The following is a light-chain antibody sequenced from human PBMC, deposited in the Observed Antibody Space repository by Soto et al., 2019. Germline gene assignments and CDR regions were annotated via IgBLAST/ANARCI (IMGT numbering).Light chain of an antibody. CDR3: QQRSDWPLT. J-gene: IGKJ4*02. V-gene: IGKV3-11*01. Sequence: EIVLTQSPATLSLSPGERATLSCRASQSVGSSLAWYQQKPGQAPRLLVYDASNRATGIPARFSGSGSGTDFTLTISSLEPEDFAVYHCQQRSDWPLTFGGGTKVEIK. CDR1: QSVGSS. CDR2: DAS.